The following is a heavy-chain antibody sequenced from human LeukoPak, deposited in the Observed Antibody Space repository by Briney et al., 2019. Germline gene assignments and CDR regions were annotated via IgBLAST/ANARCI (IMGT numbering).Heavy chain of an antibody. CDR2: SYYSGST. CDR3: ARYSPYGVNSASFFDP. J-gene: IGHJ5*02. Sequence: SQTLSLTCTVSGGSISSGDYYWSWIRQPPGKGLEWIGFSYYSGSTSYNPSLQSRVTISVDTSRNQFSLSLSSVTAADTAVYYCARYSPYGVNSASFFDPWGQGTLVTVSS. CDR1: GGSISSGDYY. D-gene: IGHD4/OR15-4a*01. V-gene: IGHV4-61*08.